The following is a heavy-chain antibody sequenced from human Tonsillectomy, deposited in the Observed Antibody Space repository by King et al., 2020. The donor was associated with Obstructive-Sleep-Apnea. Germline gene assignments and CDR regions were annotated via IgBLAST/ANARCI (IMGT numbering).Heavy chain of an antibody. CDR3: ARANRDTMIVVR. CDR1: EFNVSSTY. J-gene: IGHJ4*02. D-gene: IGHD3-22*01. V-gene: IGHV3-66*01. Sequence: VQLVESGGGLVQPGGSLRLSCAASEFNVSSTYMSWVRQAPGKGLECVSLLYSGGSTYYADSVKDRFIISRDDSKNTLYLQMKSLRAEDTAVYFCARANRDTMIVVRGGQGTLVTVSS. CDR2: LYSGGST.